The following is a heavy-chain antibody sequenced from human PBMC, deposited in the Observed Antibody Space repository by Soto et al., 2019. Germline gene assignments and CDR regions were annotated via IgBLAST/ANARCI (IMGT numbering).Heavy chain of an antibody. J-gene: IGHJ4*02. CDR1: GGSIISSSYY. Sequence: SETLSLTCTVSGGSIISSSYYWGWIRQPPGKGLEWIGSIYYSGSTYYNPSLKSRVTISVDTSKNQFSLKLSSVTAADTAVYYCASTGSSSFGYWGQGTLVTVS. CDR2: IYYSGST. D-gene: IGHD6-6*01. V-gene: IGHV4-39*01. CDR3: ASTGSSSFGY.